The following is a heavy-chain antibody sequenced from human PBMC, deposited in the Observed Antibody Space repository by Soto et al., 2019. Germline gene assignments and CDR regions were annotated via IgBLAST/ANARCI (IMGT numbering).Heavy chain of an antibody. CDR1: GYSISSGYY. CDR2: IFHSGST. D-gene: IGHD6-19*01. J-gene: IGHJ4*02. CDR3: ARDPGSGWLGHFDS. V-gene: IGHV4-38-2*02. Sequence: LSLTCAVSGYSISSGYYWGWIRQPPGKGLEWIGSIFHSGSTYSNPSLKSRVTISVDTSKNQFSLKLASVTAADTAVYYCARDPGSGWLGHFDSWGQGTLVTVSS.